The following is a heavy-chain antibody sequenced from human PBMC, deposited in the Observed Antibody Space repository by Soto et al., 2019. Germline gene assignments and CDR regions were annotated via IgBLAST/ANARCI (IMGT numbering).Heavy chain of an antibody. V-gene: IGHV4-59*01. CDR2: IYYSGST. D-gene: IGHD3-10*01. Sequence: SETLSLTCTVSGGSISSYYWSWIRQPPGKGLEWIGYIYYSGSTNYNPSLKSRVTISVDTSKNQFSLKLSSVTAADTAVYYCAGTSMVRGVISRFDYWGQGTLVTVSS. J-gene: IGHJ4*02. CDR3: AGTSMVRGVISRFDY. CDR1: GGSISSYY.